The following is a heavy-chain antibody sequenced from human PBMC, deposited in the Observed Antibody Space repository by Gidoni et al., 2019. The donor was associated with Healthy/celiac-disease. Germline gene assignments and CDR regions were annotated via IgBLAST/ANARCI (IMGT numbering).Heavy chain of an antibody. V-gene: IGHV4-39*07. J-gene: IGHJ5*02. CDR3: ARDHPPSPDIVVVVAAPWRRNWFDP. D-gene: IGHD2-15*01. CDR2: IYYSGST. CDR1: GGSISSSSYY. Sequence: QLQLQESGPGLVKPSETLSLTCTVSGGSISSSSYYWGWIRQPPGKGLEWIGSIYYSGSTYYNPSLKSRVTISVDTSKNQFSLKLSSVTAADTAVYYCARDHPPSPDIVVVVAAPWRRNWFDPWGQGTLVTVSS.